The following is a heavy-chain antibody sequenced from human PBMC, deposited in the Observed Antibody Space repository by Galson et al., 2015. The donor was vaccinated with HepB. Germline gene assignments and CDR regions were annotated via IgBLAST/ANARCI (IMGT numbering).Heavy chain of an antibody. CDR1: GFSFSDAW. D-gene: IGHD1-14*01. V-gene: IGHV3-15*01. CDR2: IKSRTFGGRV. J-gene: IGHJ4*02. CDR3: TTTVRPEDFVDY. Sequence: SLRLSCAASGFSFSDAWMGWVRQAPGKGLEWVGRIKSRTFGGRVDYGTPVKGRFIISRDDSKDALSLLMHSLKTEDTAVYHCTTTVRPEDFVDYWGQGSLVTVSS.